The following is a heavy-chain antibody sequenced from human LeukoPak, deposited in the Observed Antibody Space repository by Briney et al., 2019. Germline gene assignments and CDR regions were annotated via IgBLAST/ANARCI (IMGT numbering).Heavy chain of an antibody. Sequence: ASVKVSCKASGYTFTGYYMHWVRQAPGQGLEWMGWINPNSGGTNYAQKFQGWVTMTRDTSISTAYMELSRLRSDDTAVYYCASATYYYGSGSYEYWGQGTLVTVSS. V-gene: IGHV1-2*04. J-gene: IGHJ4*02. CDR1: GYTFTGYY. CDR2: INPNSGGT. CDR3: ASATYYYGSGSYEY. D-gene: IGHD3-10*01.